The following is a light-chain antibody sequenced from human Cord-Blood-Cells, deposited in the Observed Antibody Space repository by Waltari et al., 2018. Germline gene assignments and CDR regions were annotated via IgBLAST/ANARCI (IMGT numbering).Light chain of an antibody. V-gene: IGLV2-23*03. CDR2: EGR. CDR3: CSYAGSSTFYV. J-gene: IGLJ1*01. Sequence: QSALTQPASVSGSPRQSIPIPCTGTSSHVGSYNLVSWYQQHPGKAPKLMIYEGRKRPSGVSNRFSGSKSGNTASLTISGLQAEDEADYYCCSYAGSSTFYVFGTGTKVTVL. CDR1: SSHVGSYNL.